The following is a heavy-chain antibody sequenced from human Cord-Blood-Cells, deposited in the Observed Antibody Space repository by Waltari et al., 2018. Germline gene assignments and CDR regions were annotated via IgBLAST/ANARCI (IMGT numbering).Heavy chain of an antibody. V-gene: IGHV4-34*01. D-gene: IGHD2-15*01. CDR2: INHSGST. J-gene: IGHJ4*02. Sequence: QVQLQQWGAGLLKPSETLSLTCAVYGGSFSGYYWSWIRQPPGKGLEWIGEINHSGSTNYNPSLKSRVTISVDTSKNQFSLKLSSVTAADTAVYYCARVTAIAATLYYFDYWGQGTLVTVSS. CDR1: GGSFSGYY. CDR3: ARVTAIAATLYYFDY.